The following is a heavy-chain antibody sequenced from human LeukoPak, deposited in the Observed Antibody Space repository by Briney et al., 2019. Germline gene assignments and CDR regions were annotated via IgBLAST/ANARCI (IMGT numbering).Heavy chain of an antibody. CDR3: AREPGFDSSGYLNWFDP. CDR2: ISYSGST. D-gene: IGHD3-22*01. V-gene: IGHV4-59*01. Sequence: SETLSFTCTVSGGSISSYYWSWIRQPPGKGLEWIACISYSGSTKYNPSLKSRVTISVDTSKNQLSLKLSSVTAADTAVYYCAREPGFDSSGYLNWFDPWGQRTLVTVSS. J-gene: IGHJ5*02. CDR1: GGSISSYY.